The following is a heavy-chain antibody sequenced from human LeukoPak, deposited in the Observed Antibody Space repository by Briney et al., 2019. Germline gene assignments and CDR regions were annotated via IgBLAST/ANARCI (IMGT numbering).Heavy chain of an antibody. CDR1: GVSISSSNTY. J-gene: IGHJ4*02. V-gene: IGHV4-39*01. D-gene: IGHD3/OR15-3a*01. CDR3: ARQTGSGLYILP. CDR2: IYYSGNT. Sequence: PSETLSLTCTVSGVSISSSNTYWGWIRQPPGKGMEWIGSIYYSGNTYYNASLKSQVSISIDTSKNQFSLRLTSVTAADTAVYYCARQTGSGLYILPGGQGTLVTVSS.